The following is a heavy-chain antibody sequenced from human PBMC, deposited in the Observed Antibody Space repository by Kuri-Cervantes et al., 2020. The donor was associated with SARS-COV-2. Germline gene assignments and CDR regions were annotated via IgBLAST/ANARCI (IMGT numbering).Heavy chain of an antibody. CDR3: ARNMVRGPSWAFDI. V-gene: IGHV3-30-3*01. CDR2: ISYDGSNK. CDR1: GFTFSSYA. Sequence: GESLKISCAASGFTFSSYAMSWVRQAPGKGLEWVAVISYDGSNKYYADSVKGRFTISRGNSKNTLYLQMNSLRAEDTAVYYCARNMVRGPSWAFDIWGQGTMVTVSS. J-gene: IGHJ3*02. D-gene: IGHD3-10*01.